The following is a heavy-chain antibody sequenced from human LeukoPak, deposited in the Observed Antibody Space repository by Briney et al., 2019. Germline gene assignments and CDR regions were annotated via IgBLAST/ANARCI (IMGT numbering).Heavy chain of an antibody. CDR3: ARVGVVPAAEA. D-gene: IGHD2-2*01. V-gene: IGHV4-34*01. J-gene: IGHJ5*02. CDR1: GGSFSGYY. Sequence: SETLSLTCAVYGGSFSGYYWSWIRQPPGKGLEWIGEINHSGSTNYNPSLKSRVTISVDTSKNQFSLKLSSVTAADTAVYYCARVGVVPAAEAWGQGTLVTVSS. CDR2: INHSGST.